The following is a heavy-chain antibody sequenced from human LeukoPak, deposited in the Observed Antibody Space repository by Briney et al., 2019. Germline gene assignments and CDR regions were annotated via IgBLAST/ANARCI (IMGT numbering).Heavy chain of an antibody. CDR2: ITTSSTYI. V-gene: IGHV3-21*01. CDR1: GFTFSSYS. CDR3: ARVAGPLYYDILTGYYTPGIVNYFDY. Sequence: GGSLRLSCAASGFTFSSYSMNWVRQAPGKALEWVSSITTSSTYIYYGDSVKGRFTISRDNAKNSLYLQMNGLRAEDTAVYYCARVAGPLYYDILTGYYTPGIVNYFDYWGQGTLVTVSS. J-gene: IGHJ4*02. D-gene: IGHD3-9*01.